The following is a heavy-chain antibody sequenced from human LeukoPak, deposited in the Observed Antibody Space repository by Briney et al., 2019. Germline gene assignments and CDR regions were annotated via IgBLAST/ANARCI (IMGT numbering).Heavy chain of an antibody. CDR2: INAGNDNT. CDR1: GHTFTSYA. D-gene: IGHD4-17*01. V-gene: IGHV1-3*01. J-gene: IGHJ4*02. CDR3: ARSLYGDYTLYYFDY. Sequence: ASVKVSCKASGHTFTSYAMHWVRQAPGQRLEWMGWINAGNDNTKYSQKFQGRVTITRDTSASTAYMELSSLRSEDTAVYYCARSLYGDYTLYYFDYWGQGTLVTVSS.